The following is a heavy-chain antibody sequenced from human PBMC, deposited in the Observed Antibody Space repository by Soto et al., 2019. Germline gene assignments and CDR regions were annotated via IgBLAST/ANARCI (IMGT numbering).Heavy chain of an antibody. CDR2: IYPTGST. CDR3: ARGLGTAVFDY. Sequence: QVQLRESGPGLVKASETLSLTCTVSGGSISGYHWSWIRQTPGKRLEWVGYIYPTGSTEYNPSLTSSGTISADTSKHQRSRKLIPVTASDAAVYYCARGLGTAVFDYWGQGALVTVSS. V-gene: IGHV4-4*08. CDR1: GGSISGYH. J-gene: IGHJ4*02. D-gene: IGHD3-16*01.